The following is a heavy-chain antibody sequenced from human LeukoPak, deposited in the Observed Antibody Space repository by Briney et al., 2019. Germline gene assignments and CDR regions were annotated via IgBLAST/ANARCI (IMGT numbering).Heavy chain of an antibody. Sequence: QSGGSLRLSCAASGFTFSDHYMHWVRQAPGKGLEWVAFIRYDGSNKDYADSVKGRFTISRDNSKNTLYLQMNSLRAEDTAVYYCAKDTTFYGSGNYLYYYWLDVWGKGTTVTVSS. D-gene: IGHD3-10*01. V-gene: IGHV3-30*02. CDR2: IRYDGSNK. CDR1: GFTFSDHY. J-gene: IGHJ6*03. CDR3: AKDTTFYGSGNYLYYYWLDV.